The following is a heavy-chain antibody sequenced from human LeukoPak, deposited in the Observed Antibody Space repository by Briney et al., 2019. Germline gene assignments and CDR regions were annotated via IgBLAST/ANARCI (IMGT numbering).Heavy chain of an antibody. Sequence: ASVKVSCKASGYTFTGYYMHWVRQAPGQGLEWMGWINLSSGDTKYAQKFQGRVTMTRDTSINTAYMELSRLRSDDTAVYYCATFEYSSSPWGQGTLVIVSS. CDR2: INLSSGDT. CDR1: GYTFTGYY. J-gene: IGHJ5*02. CDR3: ATFEYSSSP. D-gene: IGHD6-6*01. V-gene: IGHV1-2*02.